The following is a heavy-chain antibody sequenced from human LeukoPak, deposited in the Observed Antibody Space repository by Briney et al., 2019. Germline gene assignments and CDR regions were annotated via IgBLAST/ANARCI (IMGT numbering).Heavy chain of an antibody. D-gene: IGHD6-19*01. Sequence: GGSLRLSCAASGFTFDDYTMHWVRQAPGKGLEWVSLISWDGGTRYYADSVKGRFTISRDNAKNSLYLQMNSLRAEDTALYYCARDAPYSSGWYGDGFDYWGQGTLVTVSS. J-gene: IGHJ4*02. CDR3: ARDAPYSSGWYGDGFDY. CDR2: ISWDGGTR. CDR1: GFTFDDYT. V-gene: IGHV3-43*01.